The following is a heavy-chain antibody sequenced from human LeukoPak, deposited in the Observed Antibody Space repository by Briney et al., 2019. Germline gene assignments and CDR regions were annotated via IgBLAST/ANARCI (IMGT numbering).Heavy chain of an antibody. D-gene: IGHD4-17*01. Sequence: SQTLSLTCTVSGGSITSGGHYWSWIRQHPGKGLEWIGYISYSGTTYYNPSLKSRVTMSLGTSKNQFSLKLSSVTAADTAVYYCARGPDYGDFLDYWGQGTLVTVSS. J-gene: IGHJ4*02. CDR1: GGSITSGGHY. CDR2: ISYSGTT. CDR3: ARGPDYGDFLDY. V-gene: IGHV4-31*03.